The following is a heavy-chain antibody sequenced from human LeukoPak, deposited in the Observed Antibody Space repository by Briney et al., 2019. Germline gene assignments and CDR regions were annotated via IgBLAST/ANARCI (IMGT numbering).Heavy chain of an antibody. CDR3: ARDVVGSGALDY. D-gene: IGHD3-10*01. Sequence: GGSLRLSCAASGFTFSSYGMHWVRQAPGKGLEWVAVIWYDGSNKYCADSVKGRFTISRDNSKNTLYLQMNSLRAEDTAVYYCARDVVGSGALDYWAREPWSPSPQ. V-gene: IGHV3-33*01. J-gene: IGHJ4*02. CDR2: IWYDGSNK. CDR1: GFTFSSYG.